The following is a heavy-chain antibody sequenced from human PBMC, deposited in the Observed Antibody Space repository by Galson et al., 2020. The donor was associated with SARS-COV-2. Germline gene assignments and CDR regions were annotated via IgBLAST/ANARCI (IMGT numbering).Heavy chain of an antibody. J-gene: IGHJ6*02. D-gene: IGHD4-17*01. Sequence: RGSLRLSCAASGFTFSSYGMHWVRQAPGKGLEWVAVIWYDGSNKYYADSVKGRFTISRDNSKNTLYLQMNSLRAEDTAVYYCARGDYEWGMDVWGQGTTVTVSS. V-gene: IGHV3-33*01. CDR3: ARGDYEWGMDV. CDR1: GFTFSSYG. CDR2: IWYDGSNK.